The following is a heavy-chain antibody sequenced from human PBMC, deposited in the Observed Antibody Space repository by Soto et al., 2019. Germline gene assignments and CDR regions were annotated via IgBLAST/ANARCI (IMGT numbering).Heavy chain of an antibody. Sequence: EVQLVESGGGLVQPGRSLRLSCAASGFTFDDYAMHWVRQAPGKGLEWVSRISWNSGSIGYADSVKGRFTISRDNAKNSLYLQMNSLRAEDTAFYYCAKAVGSYGNFDYWGQGNLVTVSS. CDR1: GFTFDDYA. J-gene: IGHJ4*02. V-gene: IGHV3-9*01. D-gene: IGHD5-18*01. CDR3: AKAVGSYGNFDY. CDR2: ISWNSGSI.